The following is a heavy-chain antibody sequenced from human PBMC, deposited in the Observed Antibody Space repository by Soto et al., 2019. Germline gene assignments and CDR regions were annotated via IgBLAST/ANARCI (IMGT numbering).Heavy chain of an antibody. Sequence: PGGSLRLSCAASGFTFSSHWRSWIRQAPGKGLEWVANIKQDGSEKYYVDSVKGRFTISRDNAKNSLYLQMNSLRAEDTAVYYCARDSSGWYPGWFDPWGQGTLVTVPS. D-gene: IGHD6-19*01. V-gene: IGHV3-7*01. CDR2: IKQDGSEK. J-gene: IGHJ5*02. CDR1: GFTFSSHW. CDR3: ARDSSGWYPGWFDP.